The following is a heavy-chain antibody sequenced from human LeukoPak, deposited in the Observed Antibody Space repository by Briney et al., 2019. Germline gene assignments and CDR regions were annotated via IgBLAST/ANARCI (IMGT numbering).Heavy chain of an antibody. CDR3: ARAYYGSGSYKAYFDP. Sequence: GGSLRLSCAASGFTFSSYAMHWVRQAPGKGLEWVAVISYDGSNKYYADSVKGRFTISRDNSKNTLYLQMNSLRAEDTAVYYCARAYYGSGSYKAYFDPWGQGTLVTVSS. CDR1: GFTFSSYA. D-gene: IGHD3-10*01. J-gene: IGHJ5*02. CDR2: ISYDGSNK. V-gene: IGHV3-30*04.